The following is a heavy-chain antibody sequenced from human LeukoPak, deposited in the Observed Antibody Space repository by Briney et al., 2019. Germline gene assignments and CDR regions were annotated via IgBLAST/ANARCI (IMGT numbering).Heavy chain of an antibody. J-gene: IGHJ4*02. Sequence: SETLSLTCTVSGGSISSSSYYWGWIRQPPGKGLEWIGSIYYSGSTYYNPSLKSRVTISVDTSKNQFSLKLSSVTAADTAVYYCARSAMAVFGGSYYFDYWGQGTLVTVSS. V-gene: IGHV4-39*07. CDR2: IYYSGST. CDR1: GGSISSSSYY. CDR3: ARSAMAVFGGSYYFDY. D-gene: IGHD5-18*01.